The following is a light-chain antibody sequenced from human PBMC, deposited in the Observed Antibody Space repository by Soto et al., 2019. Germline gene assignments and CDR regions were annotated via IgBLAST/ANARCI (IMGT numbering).Light chain of an antibody. J-gene: IGLJ1*01. V-gene: IGLV2-14*01. CDR1: SSDVGGYNY. CDR3: RSYTSSSALYV. CDR2: DVG. Sequence: QSALTQPASVSGSPGQSTTISCTGTSSDVGGYNYVSWYQQHPGKAPKLMIFDVGNRPSGVSNRFSGSKSGNTASLTISGLQAEDEGDYYCRSYTSSSALYVFGAGTKLTVL.